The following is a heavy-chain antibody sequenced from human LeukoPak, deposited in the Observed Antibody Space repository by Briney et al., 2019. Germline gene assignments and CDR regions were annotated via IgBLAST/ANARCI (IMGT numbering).Heavy chain of an antibody. D-gene: IGHD6-13*01. CDR1: GFTFSSYS. Sequence: TGGSLRLSCAASGFTFSSYSMNWVRQAPGKGLEWVSSISSSSSYIYYADSVKGRFTISRDNAKNSLYLQMNSLRAEDTAVYYCAREAGATDTYFDYWGQGTLVTVSS. V-gene: IGHV3-21*01. CDR3: AREAGATDTYFDY. J-gene: IGHJ4*02. CDR2: ISSSSSYI.